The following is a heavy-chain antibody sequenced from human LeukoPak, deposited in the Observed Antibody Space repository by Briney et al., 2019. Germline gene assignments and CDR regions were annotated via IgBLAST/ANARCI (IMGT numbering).Heavy chain of an antibody. CDR2: ISAYTGNT. V-gene: IGHV1-18*01. J-gene: IGHJ3*02. CDR1: GYTFNIYG. CDR3: VRGVQFLAFAFEI. D-gene: IGHD2/OR15-2a*01. Sequence: ASVKVSCKASGYTFNIYGINWVRQAPGQGLEWVGYISAYTGNTHYAQNLQGRVSMTTDASTNTAYLELRSLTSDDTAIYYCVRGVQFLAFAFEIWGQGTMVTVSS.